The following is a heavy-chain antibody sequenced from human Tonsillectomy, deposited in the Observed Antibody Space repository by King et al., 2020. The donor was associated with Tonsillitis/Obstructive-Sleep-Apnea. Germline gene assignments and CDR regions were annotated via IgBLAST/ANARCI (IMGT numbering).Heavy chain of an antibody. D-gene: IGHD3-3*01. CDR3: ARVGYYDFWSGYYGAFDY. V-gene: IGHV3-30*01. CDR2: ISYDGSNK. J-gene: IGHJ4*02. CDR1: GFTFSSYA. Sequence: VQLVKSGGGVVQPGRSLRLSCAASGFTFSSYAMHWVRQAPGKGLEWVAVISYDGSNKYYADSVKGRFTISRDNSKNTLYLQMNSLRAEDTAVYYCARVGYYDFWSGYYGAFDYWGQGTLVTVSS.